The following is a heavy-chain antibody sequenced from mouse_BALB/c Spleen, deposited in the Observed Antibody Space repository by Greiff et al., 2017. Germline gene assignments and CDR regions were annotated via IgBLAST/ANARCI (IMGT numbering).Heavy chain of an antibody. CDR1: GFTFSSYG. J-gene: IGHJ3*01. V-gene: IGHV5-6*01. Sequence: EVHLVESGGDLVKPGGSLKLSCAASGFTFSSYGMSWVRQTPDKRLEWVATISSGGSYTYYPDSVKGRFTISRDNAKNTLYLQMSSLKSEDTAMYYCARQGETTATAWFAYWGQGTLVTVSA. CDR2: ISSGGSYT. D-gene: IGHD1-2*01. CDR3: ARQGETTATAWFAY.